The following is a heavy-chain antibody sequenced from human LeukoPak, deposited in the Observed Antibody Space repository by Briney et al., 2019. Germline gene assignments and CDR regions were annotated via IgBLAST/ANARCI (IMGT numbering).Heavy chain of an antibody. D-gene: IGHD3-10*01. V-gene: IGHV4-34*01. CDR1: GGSFSGYY. Sequence: PSETLSLTCAVYGGSFSGYYWSWIRQPPEKGLEWIGEINHSGSTNYNPSLKSRVTISVDTSKNQFSLKLSSVTAADTAVYYCARGYYGSGIDYWGQGTLVTVSS. CDR2: INHSGST. J-gene: IGHJ4*02. CDR3: ARGYYGSGIDY.